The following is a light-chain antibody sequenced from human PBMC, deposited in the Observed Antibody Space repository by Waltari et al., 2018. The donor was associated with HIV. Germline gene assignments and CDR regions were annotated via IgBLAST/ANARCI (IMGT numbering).Light chain of an antibody. J-gene: IGLJ2*01. V-gene: IGLV1-44*01. Sequence: QSVLTQPPSASGTPGQRVTIACSGSNPNIGSNPVNWYQQLPGPAPKLLISNINLRPSRVPDRSPGSKSGVSSSLAISGRQSEDEAGYYCAAWDDGLHGWIFGGGTKLTVL. CDR1: NPNIGSNP. CDR3: AAWDDGLHGWI. CDR2: NIN.